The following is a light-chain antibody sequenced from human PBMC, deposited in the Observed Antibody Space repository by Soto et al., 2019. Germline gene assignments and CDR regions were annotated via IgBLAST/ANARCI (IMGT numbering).Light chain of an antibody. CDR2: AAS. CDR1: QTINTY. Sequence: IQMTQSPSSLSASVGDRVTITCRASQTINTYLSWYQQKPGKPPTLLIYAASSLQGGVPSRFSGSGSGTDFTLTISSLQPEDFATYYCLQDTNYPFTFGPGTKVDIK. CDR3: LQDTNYPFT. J-gene: IGKJ3*01. V-gene: IGKV1-6*01.